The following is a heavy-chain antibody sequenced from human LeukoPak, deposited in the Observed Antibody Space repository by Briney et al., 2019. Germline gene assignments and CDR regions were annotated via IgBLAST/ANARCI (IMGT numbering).Heavy chain of an antibody. CDR2: MNPHSGDT. D-gene: IGHD3-22*01. V-gene: IGHV1-8*01. CDR3: SRGGGYYDRSAKYFIRPPEY. CDR1: GYTFSSYD. Sequence: ASVKVSCKASGYTFSSYDINWVRQATGQGLEWMGWMNPHSGDTGFAQKFKGRVTMTRDTSINTAYMDLGSLSSEDTAVYYSSRGGGYYDRSAKYFIRPPEYWGQGTLVTVSS. J-gene: IGHJ4*02.